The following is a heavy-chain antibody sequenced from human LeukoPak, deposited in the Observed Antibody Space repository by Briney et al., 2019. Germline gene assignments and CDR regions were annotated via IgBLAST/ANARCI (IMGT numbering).Heavy chain of an antibody. V-gene: IGHV4-4*08. D-gene: IGHD2-15*01. CDR2: IYYSGTT. J-gene: IGHJ4*02. CDR1: GGSISNYY. CDR3: AREFCSGGRCYFAY. Sequence: PSETLSLTCTVSGGSISNYYWSWIRQPPGKGLEWIGDIYYSGTTNDNPFLKSRVTISVDTSKNQFSLKLSSVTAADTAVYYCAREFCSGGRCYFAYWGQGTLVTLSS.